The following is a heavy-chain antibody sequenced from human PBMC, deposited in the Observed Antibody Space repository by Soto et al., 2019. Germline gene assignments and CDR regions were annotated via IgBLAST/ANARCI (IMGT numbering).Heavy chain of an antibody. CDR3: AKSHTVTLDY. D-gene: IGHD4-17*01. CDR2: ISYDGSNI. CDR1: GFTFSSYG. V-gene: IGHV3-30*18. Sequence: QVQLVESGGGVVQPGRSLRLSCAASGFTFSSYGMHWVRQAPGKGQEWVAVISYDGSNIYYADSVKGRFTISRDNSKNTLYLQMNSLRAEDTAVYYCAKSHTVTLDYWGQGTLVTVSS. J-gene: IGHJ4*02.